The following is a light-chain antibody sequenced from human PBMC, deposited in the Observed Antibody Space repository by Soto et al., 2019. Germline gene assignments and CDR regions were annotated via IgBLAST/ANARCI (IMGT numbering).Light chain of an antibody. V-gene: IGLV2-14*01. J-gene: IGLJ2*01. Sequence: QSALTQPASVSGSPGQSITISCTGTSSDIGGYNSVSWYQQHPGKAPKLMIYEVSNRPSGISNRFSGSKSGNTASLTISGLQAEDEADYYCSAYGGRNNLVFGGGTKLTVL. CDR1: SSDIGGYNS. CDR2: EVS. CDR3: SAYGGRNNLV.